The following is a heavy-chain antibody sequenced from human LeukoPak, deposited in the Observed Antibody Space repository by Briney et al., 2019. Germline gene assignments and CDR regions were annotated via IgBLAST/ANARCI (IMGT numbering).Heavy chain of an antibody. CDR1: GFTVSSNY. CDR2: IYSGGST. V-gene: IGHV3-66*01. J-gene: IGHJ3*02. D-gene: IGHD6-19*01. CDR3: ARDPPYSSGSAAFDI. Sequence: GSLRLSFAASGFTVSSNYMSWVRQAPGKGLEWVSVIYSGGSTYYADSVKGRFTISRDNSKNTLYLQMNSLRAEDTAVYYCARDPPYSSGSAAFDIWGQGTMVTVSS.